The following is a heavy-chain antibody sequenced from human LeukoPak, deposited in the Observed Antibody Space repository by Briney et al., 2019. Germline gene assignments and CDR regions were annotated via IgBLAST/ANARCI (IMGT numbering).Heavy chain of an antibody. Sequence: PSQTLSLTCTVSGYSISSGYYWGWIRQPPGKGLEWIGSIYHSGSTYYNPSLKSRVTISVDTSKNQFSLKLSSVTAADTAVYYCARLPYGSGSYPGEFDYWGQGTLVTVSS. CDR3: ARLPYGSGSYPGEFDY. J-gene: IGHJ4*02. V-gene: IGHV4-38-2*02. D-gene: IGHD3-10*01. CDR1: GYSISSGYY. CDR2: IYHSGST.